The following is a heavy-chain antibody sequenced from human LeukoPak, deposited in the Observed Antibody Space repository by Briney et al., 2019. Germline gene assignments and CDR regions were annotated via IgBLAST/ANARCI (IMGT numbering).Heavy chain of an antibody. CDR1: GFTFDDYA. Sequence: GGSLRLSCAASGFTFDDYAMHWVRQAPGKGLEWVSGISWNSGSIGYADSVKGRFTISRDNAKNSLYLQMNSLRAEDTALYYCAKAEAIVVVPAALDYWGQGTLVTVSS. V-gene: IGHV3-9*01. D-gene: IGHD2-2*01. J-gene: IGHJ4*02. CDR2: ISWNSGSI. CDR3: AKAEAIVVVPAALDY.